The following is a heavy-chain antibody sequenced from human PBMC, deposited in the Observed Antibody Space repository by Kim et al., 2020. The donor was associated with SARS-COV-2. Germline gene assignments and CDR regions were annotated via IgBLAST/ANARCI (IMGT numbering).Heavy chain of an antibody. CDR1: GYSFTSNW. V-gene: IGHV5-10-1*01. Sequence: GESLKISCKGSGYSFTSNWISWVRQMPGKGLEWMGRIDPSDSNTDYSPAFQGHVTISADKSISTANLQWSSLKASDTAMYYCARHSGSGSYLYYYYHMDVWGQGTTVTVSS. CDR3: ARHSGSGSYLYYYYHMDV. J-gene: IGHJ6*02. CDR2: IDPSDSNT. D-gene: IGHD3-10*01.